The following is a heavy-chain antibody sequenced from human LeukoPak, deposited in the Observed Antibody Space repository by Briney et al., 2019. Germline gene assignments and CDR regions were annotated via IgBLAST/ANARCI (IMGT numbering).Heavy chain of an antibody. CDR1: GFTFSSYA. CDR2: ISGSGGST. J-gene: IGHJ4*02. Sequence: PGGSLRLSCAASGFTFSSYAMGWVRQAPGKGLEWVSAISGSGGSTYYADSVKGRFTISRDNSKNTLYLQMNSLRAEDTAVYYCAKPNIGHFRGFDYWGQGTLVTVSS. D-gene: IGHD2/OR15-2a*01. V-gene: IGHV3-23*01. CDR3: AKPNIGHFRGFDY.